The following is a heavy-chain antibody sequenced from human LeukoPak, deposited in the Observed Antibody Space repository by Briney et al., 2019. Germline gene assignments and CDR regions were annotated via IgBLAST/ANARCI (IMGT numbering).Heavy chain of an antibody. CDR2: INWNGGST. CDR3: ARDNVGYSSSWYLWLSDPLLYYYMDV. D-gene: IGHD6-13*01. J-gene: IGHJ6*03. V-gene: IGHV3-20*04. Sequence: PGGSLRLSCAASGFTFDDYGMSWVRQAPGKGLEWVSGINWNGGSTGYADSVKGRFTISRDNAKNSLYLQMNSLRAEDTALYYCARDNVGYSSSWYLWLSDPLLYYYMDVWGKGTTVTVSS. CDR1: GFTFDDYG.